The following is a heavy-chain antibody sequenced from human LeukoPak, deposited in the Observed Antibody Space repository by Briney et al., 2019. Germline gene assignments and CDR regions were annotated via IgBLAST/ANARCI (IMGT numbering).Heavy chain of an antibody. V-gene: IGHV3-53*01. J-gene: IGHJ6*03. CDR1: GFTVSSNY. CDR2: IYSGGST. Sequence: GGSLRLSCAASGFTVSSNYMSWVRQAPGKGLEWVSVIYSGGSTYYADSVKGRFTISRDKTNNTLYLQMHSLRAEDTAMYYFAGVAKNAYNGNLAQDFYYMDVWGKGTTVTVSS. CDR3: AGVAKNAYNGNLAQDFYYMDV. D-gene: IGHD1-7*01.